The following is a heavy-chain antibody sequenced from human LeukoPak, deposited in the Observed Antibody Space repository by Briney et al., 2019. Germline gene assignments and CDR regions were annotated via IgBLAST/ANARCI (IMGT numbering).Heavy chain of an antibody. CDR2: IKQDGSEK. J-gene: IGHJ4*02. V-gene: IGHV3-7*03. D-gene: IGHD3-10*01. Sequence: GGSLRLSCAASGFTFSSYWMSWFRLAPGKGLEWVANIKQDGSEKYYVDSVKGRFTISRDNAKNSPYLQMNSLRAEDTAVYYCAKDSYGSGSLGDDYWGQGTLVTVSS. CDR3: AKDSYGSGSLGDDY. CDR1: GFTFSSYW.